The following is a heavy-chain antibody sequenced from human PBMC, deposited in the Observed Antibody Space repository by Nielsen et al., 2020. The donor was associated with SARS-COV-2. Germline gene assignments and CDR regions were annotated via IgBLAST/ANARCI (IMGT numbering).Heavy chain of an antibody. CDR1: GDSVSSSSAA. Sequence: SCAISGDSVSSSSAAWNWIRQSPSRGLEWLGRTYYRSKWYNDYAVSVKSRITINPDTSKNQFSLHLNSVTPEDTAVYYYARARGAYGDYYYYYYTDVWGKGTTVTVSS. CDR3: ARARGAYGDYYYYYYTDV. D-gene: IGHD4-17*01. CDR2: TYYRSKWYN. V-gene: IGHV6-1*01. J-gene: IGHJ6*03.